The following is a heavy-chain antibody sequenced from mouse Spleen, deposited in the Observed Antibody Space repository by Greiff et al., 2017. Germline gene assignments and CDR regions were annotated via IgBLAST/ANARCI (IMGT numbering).Heavy chain of an antibody. V-gene: IGHV1-76*01. CDR1: GYTFTDYY. D-gene: IGHD3-2*01. CDR2: IYPGSGNT. J-gene: IGHJ3*01. Sequence: QVQLQQSGAELVRPGASVKLSCKASGYTFTDYYINWVKQRPGQGLEWIARIYPGSGNTYYNEKFKGKATLTAEKSSSTAYMQLSSLTSEDSAVYFCARSPRQLGLAYWGQGTLVTVSA. CDR3: ARSPRQLGLAY.